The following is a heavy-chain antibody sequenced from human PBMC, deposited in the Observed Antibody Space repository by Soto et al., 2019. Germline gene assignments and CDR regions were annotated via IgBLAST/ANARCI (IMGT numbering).Heavy chain of an antibody. CDR3: ARGDWSSGY. CDR1: GFTFSAYG. CDR2: ISNAASSK. D-gene: IGHD1-1*01. Sequence: EVKLVESGGKLVKPGGSLRLSCAASGFTFSAYGMNWVRQAPGKGLEWVSYISNAASSKYYADSVKGRFTVSRDNAKGSLYLQMDSLRAEDTAVYYCARGDWSSGYWGQGTLVTVSS. J-gene: IGHJ4*02. V-gene: IGHV3-48*01.